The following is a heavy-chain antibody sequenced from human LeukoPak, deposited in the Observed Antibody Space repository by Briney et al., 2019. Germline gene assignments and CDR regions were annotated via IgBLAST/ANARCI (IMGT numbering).Heavy chain of an antibody. J-gene: IGHJ4*02. V-gene: IGHV4-4*07. D-gene: IGHD5-12*01. Sequence: PSETLSLTCTVSGGSISSYYWSWILQPAGKGLKWIGRIYTSGSTNYNPSLKSRVTISVDKSKNQFSLKLSSVTAADTAVYYCARGLGNYGYWGQGTLVTVSS. CDR2: IYTSGST. CDR3: ARGLGNYGY. CDR1: GGSISSYY.